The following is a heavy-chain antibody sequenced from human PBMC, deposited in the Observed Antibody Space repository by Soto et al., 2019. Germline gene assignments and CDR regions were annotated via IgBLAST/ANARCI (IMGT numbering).Heavy chain of an antibody. J-gene: IGHJ4*02. D-gene: IGHD2-15*01. CDR1: GFTFSSYA. Sequence: GGSLRLSCAASGFTFSSYAMSWVRQAPGKGLEWVSAISGSGGSTYYADSVKGRFTISRDTSKNTLYLQMNSLRAEDTAVYYCAKDREVVVVAALDYWGQGTLVTVSS. CDR3: AKDREVVVVAALDY. V-gene: IGHV3-23*01. CDR2: ISGSGGST.